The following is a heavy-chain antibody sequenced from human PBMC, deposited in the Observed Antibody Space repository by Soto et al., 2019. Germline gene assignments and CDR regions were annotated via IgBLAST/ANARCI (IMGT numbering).Heavy chain of an antibody. CDR1: GYTFTSYY. J-gene: IGHJ6*02. D-gene: IGHD2-2*01. CDR2: INPSGGST. CDR3: ARDIVVVPAAMPYYYYYGMDV. Sequence: ASVKVSCKAAGYTFTSYYMHWGRQAPGQGLEWMGIINPSGGSTSYAQKFQGRVTMTRDTSTSTVYMELSSLRSEDTAVYYCARDIVVVPAAMPYYYYYGMDVWGQGTTVTVSS. V-gene: IGHV1-46*01.